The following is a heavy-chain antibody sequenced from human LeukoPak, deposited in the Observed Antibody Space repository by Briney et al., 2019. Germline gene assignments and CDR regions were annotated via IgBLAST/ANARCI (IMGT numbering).Heavy chain of an antibody. CDR3: ARSAVAGKGRSFYYGMDV. J-gene: IGHJ6*02. Sequence: SETLSLTCTVSGGSISSYYWSWIRQPPGKGLEWIGYIYYSGSTNYNPSLKSRVTISVDTSKNQFSLKLSSVTAADTAVYYCARSAVAGKGRSFYYGMDVWGQGTTVTVSS. CDR1: GGSISSYY. V-gene: IGHV4-59*01. CDR2: IYYSGST. D-gene: IGHD6-19*01.